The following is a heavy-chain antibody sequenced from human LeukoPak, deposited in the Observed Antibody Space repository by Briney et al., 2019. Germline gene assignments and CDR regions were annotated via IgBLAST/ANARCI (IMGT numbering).Heavy chain of an antibody. CDR1: GFTFSDSG. CDR2: IRSRANSYAT. CDR3: TRRYCSGGSCYSDY. Sequence: GGSLKLSCAASGFTFSDSGMHWVLQASGKGLEWVGRIRSRANSYATAYAASVRGRFTISRDDSKNTAYLQMNSLRTEDTAVYYCTRRYCSGGSCYSDYWGQGTLVTVSS. J-gene: IGHJ4*02. V-gene: IGHV3-73*01. D-gene: IGHD2-15*01.